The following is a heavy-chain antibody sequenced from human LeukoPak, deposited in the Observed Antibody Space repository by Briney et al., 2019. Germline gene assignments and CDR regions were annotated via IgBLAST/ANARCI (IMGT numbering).Heavy chain of an antibody. V-gene: IGHV3-21*01. Sequence: GGSLRLSCAASGFTFSSYTMNWVRQAPGKGLEWVSSISSTSSYIYYADSLKGRFTISRDNAKNSLYLQMNSLRAEDTAVYYCAREFGVLTYYYDSSDPKYFDYWGQGTLVTVSS. CDR3: AREFGVLTYYYDSSDPKYFDY. J-gene: IGHJ4*02. CDR2: ISSTSSYI. CDR1: GFTFSSYT. D-gene: IGHD3-22*01.